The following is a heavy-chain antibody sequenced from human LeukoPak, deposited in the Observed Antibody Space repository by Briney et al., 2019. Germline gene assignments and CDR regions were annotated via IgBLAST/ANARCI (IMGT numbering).Heavy chain of an antibody. V-gene: IGHV4-59*01. Sequence: SETLSLTCTDSNGSISSDYWTWIRQPPGKGLEWIGYIYYSGSTRYNPSLESRATISLDTSRNQFSLKLTSMTAADTAVYYCARLTTRPGGIRPLIMDFWGQGTLVTVSS. CDR3: ARLTTRPGGIRPLIMDF. J-gene: IGHJ4*02. CDR1: NGSISSDY. CDR2: IYYSGST. D-gene: IGHD3-10*01.